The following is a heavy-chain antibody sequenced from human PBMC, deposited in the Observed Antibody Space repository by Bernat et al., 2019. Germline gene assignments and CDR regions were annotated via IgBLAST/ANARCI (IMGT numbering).Heavy chain of an antibody. J-gene: IGHJ6*02. CDR3: ARAPSSMVRGVKSYYYGMDV. CDR2: ISSSSSYI. V-gene: IGHV3-21*01. CDR1: GFTFSSYS. D-gene: IGHD3-10*01. Sequence: EVQLVESGGGLVKPGGSLRLSCAASGFTFSSYSMNWVRQAPGKGLEWVSSISSSSSYIYYADSVKGRFTISRDNAKNSLYLQMNSLRAEDTAVYYCARAPSSMVRGVKSYYYGMDVWGQGTTVTVSS.